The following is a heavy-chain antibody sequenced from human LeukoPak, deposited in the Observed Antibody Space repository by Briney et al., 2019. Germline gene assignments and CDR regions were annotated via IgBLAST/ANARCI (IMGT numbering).Heavy chain of an antibody. Sequence: PGGSLRLSCAASGFTFSSYGMHWVRQAPGKGLEWVAVISYDGSNKYYADSVKGRFTISRDNSKNTLYLQMNSLRAEDTAVYYCAKDRITMVRGVSDFGGWFDPWGQGTLVTVSS. V-gene: IGHV3-30*18. CDR3: AKDRITMVRGVSDFGGWFDP. CDR1: GFTFSSYG. D-gene: IGHD3-10*01. J-gene: IGHJ5*02. CDR2: ISYDGSNK.